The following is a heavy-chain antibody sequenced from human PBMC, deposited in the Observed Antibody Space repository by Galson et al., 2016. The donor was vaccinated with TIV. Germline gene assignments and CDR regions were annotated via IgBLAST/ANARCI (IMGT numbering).Heavy chain of an antibody. CDR3: ARNSVEYSFGSGPWFAP. D-gene: IGHD3-10*01. Sequence: ETLSLTCTVSGDSISTSSYDWGWIRQPPGKGLEWIGHIHYSGNIYYNASLKSRVTVSLDSSKNQFSLKLSTLTAADTAIYYCARNSVEYSFGSGPWFAPWGQGTLVTVSS. V-gene: IGHV4-39*07. CDR1: GDSISTSSYD. J-gene: IGHJ5*02. CDR2: IHYSGNI.